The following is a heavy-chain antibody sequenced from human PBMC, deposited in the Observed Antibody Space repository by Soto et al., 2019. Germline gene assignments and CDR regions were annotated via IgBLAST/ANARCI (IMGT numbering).Heavy chain of an antibody. CDR1: GGTFSSYT. D-gene: IGHD1-26*01. CDR3: AREEVGATNYGMDV. V-gene: IGHV1-69*08. CDR2: IIPILGIA. J-gene: IGHJ6*02. Sequence: QVQLVQSGAEVKKPGSSVKVSCKASGGTFSSYTISWVRQAPGQGLEWMGRIIPILGIANYAQKFQGRVTIPADKSTSTAYMELSSLRSEDTAVYYCAREEVGATNYGMDVWGQGTTVTVSS.